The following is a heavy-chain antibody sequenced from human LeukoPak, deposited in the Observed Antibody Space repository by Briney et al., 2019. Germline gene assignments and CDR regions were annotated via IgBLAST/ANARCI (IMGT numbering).Heavy chain of an antibody. CDR3: ARARYGSGSPSWFDP. J-gene: IGHJ5*02. V-gene: IGHV3-30-3*01. Sequence: PGGSLRLSCAASGFTFSSYARHWVRQAPGKGLEWVALISFDGNYKYFADSVKGRFTISRDNSKNTLYLQMSSLRAEDTGVYYCARARYGSGSPSWFDPWGQGTLVTVSS. CDR1: GFTFSSYA. CDR2: ISFDGNYK. D-gene: IGHD3-10*01.